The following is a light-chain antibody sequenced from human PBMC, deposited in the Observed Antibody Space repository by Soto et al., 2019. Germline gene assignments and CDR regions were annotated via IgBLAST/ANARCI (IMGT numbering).Light chain of an antibody. Sequence: DIQMTQSPSSRSASVGDRVTITCRASQGISNYLAWYQQKPGKVPKLLIYAASTLQSGVPSRFSGSGSGTDYTLTISSLQPEDVATYYCQKYNSALGTFGQGTKVEIK. J-gene: IGKJ1*01. V-gene: IGKV1-27*01. CDR3: QKYNSALGT. CDR1: QGISNY. CDR2: AAS.